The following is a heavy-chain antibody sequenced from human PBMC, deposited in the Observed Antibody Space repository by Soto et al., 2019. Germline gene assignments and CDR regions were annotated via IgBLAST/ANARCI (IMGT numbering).Heavy chain of an antibody. CDR3: ARGVTGYRSSWYAY. V-gene: IGHV4-34*01. CDR1: GVSFSGHY. Sequence: ETLSLTCSVYGVSFSGHYWSWIRQPPGKGLEWIGEINQGGTTNYNPSLKSLVTMSVDTSKNQFSLKLSSVTAADTDVYYCARGVTGYRSSWYAYWGQGTLVTVYS. CDR2: INQGGTT. D-gene: IGHD6-13*01. J-gene: IGHJ4*02.